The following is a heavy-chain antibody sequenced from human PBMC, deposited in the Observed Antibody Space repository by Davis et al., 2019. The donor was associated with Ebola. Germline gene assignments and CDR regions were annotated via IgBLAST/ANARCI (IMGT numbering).Heavy chain of an antibody. J-gene: IGHJ4*02. CDR1: GFTFSRDW. CDR3: ARDGLPAALNF. D-gene: IGHD2-2*01. Sequence: GESLKISCAASGFTFSRDWMSCVRQAPGKGLEWVANIKQDGSEKYYVDSVKGRFTISRDNAKNSLFLQMSSLRAEDTAMYYCARDGLPAALNFWGQGTLVTVSS. V-gene: IGHV3-7*03. CDR2: IKQDGSEK.